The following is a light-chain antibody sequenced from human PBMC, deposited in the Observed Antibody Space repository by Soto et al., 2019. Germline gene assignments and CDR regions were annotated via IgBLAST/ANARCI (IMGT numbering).Light chain of an antibody. CDR1: QDINTY. CDR2: AAS. CDR3: QQRKSYTIT. J-gene: IGKJ5*01. V-gene: IGKV1-9*01. Sequence: DIQLTQSPSFLSASVGDRVTITCRASQDINTYLAWYQKKPGKAPKLLIFAASTMQNGVPSRFSGSGSGTELTVTITSLQPEDFATYYCQQRKSYTITFGQGTRLEIK.